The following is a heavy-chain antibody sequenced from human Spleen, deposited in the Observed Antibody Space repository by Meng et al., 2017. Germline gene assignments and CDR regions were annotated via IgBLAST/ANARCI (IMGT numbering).Heavy chain of an antibody. Sequence: QGQLRQWGAGLLKPSETLSLTCAVYGGSFSGYYWSWIRQPPGKGLEWIGEINHSGSTNYNPSLESRATISVDTSQNNLPLKLSSVTAADSAVYYCARGPTTMAHDFDYWGQGTLVTVSS. CDR2: INHSGST. V-gene: IGHV4-34*01. D-gene: IGHD4-11*01. J-gene: IGHJ4*02. CDR3: ARGPTTMAHDFDY. CDR1: GGSFSGYY.